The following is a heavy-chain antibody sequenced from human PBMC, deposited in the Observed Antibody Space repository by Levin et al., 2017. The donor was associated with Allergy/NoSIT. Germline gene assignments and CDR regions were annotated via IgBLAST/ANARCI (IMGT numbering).Heavy chain of an antibody. CDR3: ARDLISLGELSLWYYFDY. CDR1: GFTFSSYS. CDR2: ISSSSSTI. J-gene: IGHJ4*02. Sequence: GGSLRLSCAASGFTFSSYSMNWVRQAPGKGLEWVSYISSSSSTIYYADSVKGRFTISRDNAKNSLYLQMNSLRDEDTAVYYCARDLISLGELSLWYYFDYWGQGTLVTVSP. V-gene: IGHV3-48*02. D-gene: IGHD3-16*02.